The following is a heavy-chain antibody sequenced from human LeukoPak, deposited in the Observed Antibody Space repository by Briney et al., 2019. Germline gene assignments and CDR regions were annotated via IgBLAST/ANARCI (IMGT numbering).Heavy chain of an antibody. CDR3: ARHRYYYGSGRKGNWFDP. Sequence: SETLSLTCTVSGGSISSSSYYWGWIRQRPGKGLEWIGSIYYSGSTYYNPSLKSRVTISVDTSKNQFSLKLSSVTAADTAVYYCARHRYYYGSGRKGNWFDPWGQGTLVTVSS. CDR1: GGSISSSSYY. J-gene: IGHJ5*02. V-gene: IGHV4-39*01. CDR2: IYYSGST. D-gene: IGHD3-10*01.